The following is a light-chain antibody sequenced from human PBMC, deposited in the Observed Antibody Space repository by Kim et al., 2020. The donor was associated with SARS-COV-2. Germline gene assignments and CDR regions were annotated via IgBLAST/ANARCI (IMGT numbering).Light chain of an antibody. Sequence: ERVGDRVTITCRASQGISNYLAWYQHKPGKVPKLLIFDASSVECGVPSRFSGSGSGTEFTLTISSLQPEDVATYYCQQYNSDPWTFGQGTKVDIK. V-gene: IGKV1-27*01. CDR1: QGISNY. CDR2: DAS. J-gene: IGKJ1*01. CDR3: QQYNSDPWT.